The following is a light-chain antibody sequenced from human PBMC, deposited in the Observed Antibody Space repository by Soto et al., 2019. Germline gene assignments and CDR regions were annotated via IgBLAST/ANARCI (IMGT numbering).Light chain of an antibody. Sequence: LTQPPSVSVAPGETATITCGGDNIGGKSVHWYQRKPGQAPLLIIYNDGDRPSGIPERFSGSNSGNTATLTVSRVEAGDEADYYCQVWGSNADPYVVFGGGTKLTVL. J-gene: IGLJ2*01. CDR3: QVWGSNADPYVV. CDR2: NDG. V-gene: IGLV3-21*04. CDR1: NIGGKS.